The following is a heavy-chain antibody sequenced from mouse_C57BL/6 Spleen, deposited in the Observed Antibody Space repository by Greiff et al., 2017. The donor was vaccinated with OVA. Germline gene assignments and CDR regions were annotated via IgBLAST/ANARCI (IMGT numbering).Heavy chain of an antibody. V-gene: IGHV3-6*01. CDR3: ALRSRSWFAY. J-gene: IGHJ3*01. CDR1: GYSITSGYY. D-gene: IGHD1-1*01. CDR2: ISYDGSN. Sequence: EVQVVESGPGLVKPSQSLSLTCSVTGYSITSGYYWNWIRQFPGNKLEWMGYISYDGSNNYNPSLKNRISITRDTSKNQFFLKLNSVTTEDTATYYCALRSRSWFAYGGQGTLVTVSA.